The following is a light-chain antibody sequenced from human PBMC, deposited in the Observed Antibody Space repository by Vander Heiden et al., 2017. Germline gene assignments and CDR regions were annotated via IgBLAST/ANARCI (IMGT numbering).Light chain of an antibody. CDR3: EQDDNSPWT. CDR1: QGIRND. Sequence: AIQIPQSPSSLSASVGDRVTITCRESQGIRNDLGWYQQKPGKAPKLLICAASTLQSGVPSRFSGSGSGTDFTLTISSLQPEEFATYYCEQDDNSPWTFGQGTKVEIK. CDR2: AAS. J-gene: IGKJ1*01. V-gene: IGKV1-6*01.